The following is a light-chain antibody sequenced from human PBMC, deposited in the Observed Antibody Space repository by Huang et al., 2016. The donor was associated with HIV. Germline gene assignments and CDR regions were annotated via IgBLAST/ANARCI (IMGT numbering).Light chain of an antibody. Sequence: DIVMTQSPDSLAVSLGERATINCKSSQTILHDSDSRNYLAWYHKKPGQPPKLLIHWASIRKSGVPDRFIGSGSGTDFTLTISSLQAEDVAVYYCQQYYSSPFTFGPGTNVDI. V-gene: IGKV4-1*01. CDR2: WAS. J-gene: IGKJ3*01. CDR3: QQYYSSPFT. CDR1: QTILHDSDSRNY.